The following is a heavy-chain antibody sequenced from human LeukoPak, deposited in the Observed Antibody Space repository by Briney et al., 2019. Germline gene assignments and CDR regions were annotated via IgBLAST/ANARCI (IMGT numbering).Heavy chain of an antibody. D-gene: IGHD4-17*01. CDR3: GRLYGDYLSPIYS. J-gene: IGHJ4*02. Sequence: SETLSLTCTVSGGSISSYYWSWIRQPPGKGLEWIGYIYYRGSTNYNPSLKSRVTISIDTSKNQFSLKVNSVTAADTAVYYCGRLYGDYLSPIYSWGQGTLVTVSS. CDR2: IYYRGST. V-gene: IGHV4-59*08. CDR1: GGSISSYY.